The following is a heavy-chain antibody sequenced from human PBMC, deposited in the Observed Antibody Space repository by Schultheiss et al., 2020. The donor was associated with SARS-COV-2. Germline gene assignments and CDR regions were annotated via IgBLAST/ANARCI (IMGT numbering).Heavy chain of an antibody. Sequence: SETLSLTCTVSGGSISSGGYSWSWIRQHPGKGLEWIGYIYYSGSTYYNPSLKSRVTISVDTSKNQFSLKLSSVTAADTAVYYCARTYGSEGVDAFDIWGQGTMVTVSS. V-gene: IGHV4-31*03. CDR2: IYYSGST. D-gene: IGHD3-10*01. J-gene: IGHJ3*02. CDR3: ARTYGSEGVDAFDI. CDR1: GGSISSGGYS.